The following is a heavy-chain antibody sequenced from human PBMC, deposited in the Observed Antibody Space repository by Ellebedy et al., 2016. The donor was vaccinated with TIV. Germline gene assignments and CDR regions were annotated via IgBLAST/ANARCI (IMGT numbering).Heavy chain of an antibody. V-gene: IGHV3-33*06. D-gene: IGHD3-16*02. Sequence: GESLKISCAASGFTFSSYGMHWVRQAPGKGLEWVAVIWYDGSNKYYADSVKGRFTISRDNSKNTLYLQMNSLRAEDTAVYYCANNLVWGSYRFDYWGQGTLVTVSS. CDR1: GFTFSSYG. CDR2: IWYDGSNK. CDR3: ANNLVWGSYRFDY. J-gene: IGHJ4*02.